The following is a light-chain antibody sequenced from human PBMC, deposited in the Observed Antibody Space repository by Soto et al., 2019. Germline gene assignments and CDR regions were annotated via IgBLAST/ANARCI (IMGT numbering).Light chain of an antibody. Sequence: DIQMTQSPSTLSASVGDRVTITCRASQAMSRWLAWYQQKPGKAPKLLIYDASSVQTGVPSRFSGRGSGTEFTLTISSLQPDDFATFYCQQYSTYSPTFGQGTKVDI. J-gene: IGKJ1*01. CDR3: QQYSTYSPT. CDR1: QAMSRW. CDR2: DAS. V-gene: IGKV1-5*01.